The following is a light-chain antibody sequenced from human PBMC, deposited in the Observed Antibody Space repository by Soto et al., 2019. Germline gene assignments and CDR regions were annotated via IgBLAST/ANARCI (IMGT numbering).Light chain of an antibody. Sequence: EIMLTQSPATLSLSPGERATLSCRASQSVSNYLAWYQQKPGQAPRLLIYDASNRATGIPARFSGSGSGTDFTLTIISLDPEDCAVYYCQQRTNWPPITFGQGTRLEIK. V-gene: IGKV3-11*01. CDR1: QSVSNY. J-gene: IGKJ5*01. CDR2: DAS. CDR3: QQRTNWPPIT.